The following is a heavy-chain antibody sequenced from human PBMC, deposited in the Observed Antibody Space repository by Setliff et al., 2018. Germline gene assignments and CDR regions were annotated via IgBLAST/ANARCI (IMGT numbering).Heavy chain of an antibody. V-gene: IGHV4-39*01. CDR3: ARHSSWGTVTDRRHYNFFDF. CDR1: GGSISSSSSY. D-gene: IGHD3-10*01. CDR2: IYYSGST. J-gene: IGHJ4*02. Sequence: PSETLSLTCTVSGGSISSSSSYWGWIRHPPGKGLEWIGSIYYSGSTYYNPTRKSRVTISVDTSKIKFSLKLSSVPAADTAVYYCARHSSWGTVTDRRHYNFFDFWGQGTLVTVSS.